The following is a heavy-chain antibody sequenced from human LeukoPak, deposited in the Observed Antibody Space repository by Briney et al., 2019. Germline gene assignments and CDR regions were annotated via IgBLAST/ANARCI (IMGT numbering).Heavy chain of an antibody. CDR1: EYTFTSYD. CDR2: MNPNSGNT. CDR3: ARGRHPGPTWISEY. J-gene: IGHJ4*02. V-gene: IGHV1-8*01. Sequence: AAPVKVSCKASEYTFTSYDINWVRQATGQGLEWMGWMNPNSGNTGYAQKFQGRVTMTRNTSISTAYMELSSLTFEDTAVYYCARGRHPGPTWISEYWGQGTLVTVSS. D-gene: IGHD5-12*01.